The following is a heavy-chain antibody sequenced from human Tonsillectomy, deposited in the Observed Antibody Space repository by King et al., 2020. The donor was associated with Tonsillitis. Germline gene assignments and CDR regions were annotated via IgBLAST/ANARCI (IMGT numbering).Heavy chain of an antibody. CDR1: GGTFSSYA. J-gene: IGHJ4*02. V-gene: IGHV1-69*09. D-gene: IGHD5-24*01. Sequence: QLVQSGAEVKKPGSSVKGSCKASGGTFSSYAISVVRQGPGQGLELRGRIIPILGIVNYEQKFQGRVTITADKSTSTAYMELSSLRSEDTAVYYCARDWVVDGSFDYWGQGTLVTVSS. CDR2: IIPILGIV. CDR3: ARDWVVDGSFDY.